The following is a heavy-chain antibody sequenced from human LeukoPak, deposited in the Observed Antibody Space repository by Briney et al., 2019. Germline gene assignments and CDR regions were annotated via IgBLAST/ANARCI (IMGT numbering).Heavy chain of an antibody. Sequence: SETLSLTCTVSGGSISSSSYYWGWIRQPPGKGLEWIGSIYYSGSTYYNPSLKSRVTISVDTSKNQFSLKLSSVTAADAAVYYCARVYSEWELLRGDYYYYMDVWGKGTTVTVSS. CDR2: IYYSGST. D-gene: IGHD1-26*01. J-gene: IGHJ6*03. CDR3: ARVYSEWELLRGDYYYYMDV. CDR1: GGSISSSSYY. V-gene: IGHV4-39*07.